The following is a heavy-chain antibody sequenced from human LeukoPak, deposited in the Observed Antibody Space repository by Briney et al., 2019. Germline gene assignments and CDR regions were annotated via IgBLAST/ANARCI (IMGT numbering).Heavy chain of an antibody. V-gene: IGHV3-30*18. J-gene: IGHJ4*02. Sequence: GGSLRLSCEASGFTFSSYAMSWVRQAPGKGLEWVAVISYDGNLKHYGDSVQGRFTISRDNPKNTLYLQMNSLRAEDTAVYYCANGKDIVVVPAAMEFAYWGQGTLVTVSS. CDR1: GFTFSSYA. D-gene: IGHD2-2*01. CDR3: ANGKDIVVVPAAMEFAY. CDR2: ISYDGNLK.